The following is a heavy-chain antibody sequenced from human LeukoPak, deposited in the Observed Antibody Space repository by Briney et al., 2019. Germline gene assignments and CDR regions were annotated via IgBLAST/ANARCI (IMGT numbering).Heavy chain of an antibody. CDR2: INGDGSST. CDR1: GFAFSTYW. V-gene: IGHV3-74*01. J-gene: IGHJ4*02. D-gene: IGHD6-19*01. Sequence: GGSLRLSCAASGFAFSTYWIHWVRQVPGKGLVWVSRINGDGSSTSYADSVKGRFTVSRDNSKNTLYLQLSSLRAEDTAIYYCAKVRDSSGWGTLFGYWGQGALVTV. CDR3: AKVRDSSGWGTLFGY.